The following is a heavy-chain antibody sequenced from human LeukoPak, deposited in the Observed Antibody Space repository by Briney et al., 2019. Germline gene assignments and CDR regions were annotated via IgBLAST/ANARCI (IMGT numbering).Heavy chain of an antibody. CDR1: GFTFSDYY. CDR3: ARASNYDILTGYPHYGMDV. V-gene: IGHV3-11*05. J-gene: IGHJ6*02. Sequence: GGSLRLSCAASGFTFSDYYMSWIRQAPGKGLEWVSYISSSSSYTNYADSVKGRFTISRDNAKNSLYLQMNSLRAEDTAVYYCARASNYDILTGYPHYGMDVWGQGTTVTVSS. D-gene: IGHD3-9*01. CDR2: ISSSSSYT.